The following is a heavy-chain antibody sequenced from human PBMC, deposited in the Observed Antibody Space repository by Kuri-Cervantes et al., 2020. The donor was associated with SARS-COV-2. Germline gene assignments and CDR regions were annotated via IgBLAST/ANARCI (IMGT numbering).Heavy chain of an antibody. CDR2: IYTSGST. J-gene: IGHJ3*02. D-gene: IGHD3-3*01. Sequence: SETLSLTCAVYGGSFSGYYWTWIRQPAGEGLEYIGRIYTSGSTDYNSSLKSRVTISIDTSQSRFSLHLTSVTAADTAVYYCARHTIFGAHDAFDIWGQGTMVTVSS. V-gene: IGHV4-59*10. CDR1: GGSFSGYY. CDR3: ARHTIFGAHDAFDI.